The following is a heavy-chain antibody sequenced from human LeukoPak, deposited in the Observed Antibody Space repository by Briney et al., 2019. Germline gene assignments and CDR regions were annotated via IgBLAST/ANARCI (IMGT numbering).Heavy chain of an antibody. J-gene: IGHJ5*02. CDR1: GFTFSSYA. CDR2: IWYDGSNK. D-gene: IGHD3-16*02. V-gene: IGHV3-33*08. Sequence: GGSLRLSCAASGFTFSSYAMHWVRQAPGKGLEWVAVIWYDGSNKYYADSVKGRFTISRDNSKNTLYLQMNSLRAEDTAVYYCARGDYDYVWGSYRRGDNWFDPWDQGTLVTVSS. CDR3: ARGDYDYVWGSYRRGDNWFDP.